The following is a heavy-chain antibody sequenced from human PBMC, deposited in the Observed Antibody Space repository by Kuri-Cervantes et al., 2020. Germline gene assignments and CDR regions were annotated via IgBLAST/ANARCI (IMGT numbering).Heavy chain of an antibody. Sequence: ASVKVSCKASGYTFTGYYMHWVRQAPGQGLEWMGWINPNSGGTNYAQKFQGWVTMTRDTSISTAYMDLSRLRSDDTAVYYCARGPGFGVVIMPTQYMDVWGKGTTVTVSS. CDR1: GYTFTGYY. CDR3: ARGPGFGVVIMPTQYMDV. CDR2: INPNSGGT. D-gene: IGHD3-3*01. V-gene: IGHV1-2*04. J-gene: IGHJ6*03.